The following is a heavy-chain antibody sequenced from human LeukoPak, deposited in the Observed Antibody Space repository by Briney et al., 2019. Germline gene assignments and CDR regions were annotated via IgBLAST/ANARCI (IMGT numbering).Heavy chain of an antibody. CDR3: VPTDSSGLD. Sequence: GGSLSLSCEASGFTFSHYWMHWVRQAPGKGLVWVSRTNTDGSSTSYVDSVKGRFAISRDNAKNTMYLQMNSLRAEDTAMYYCVPTDSSGLDWGQGTLVTVSS. J-gene: IGHJ4*02. V-gene: IGHV3-74*01. CDR2: TNTDGSST. D-gene: IGHD3-22*01. CDR1: GFTFSHYW.